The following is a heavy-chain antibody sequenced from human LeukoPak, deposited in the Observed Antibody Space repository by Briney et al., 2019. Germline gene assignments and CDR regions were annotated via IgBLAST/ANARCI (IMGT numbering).Heavy chain of an antibody. CDR3: AREPRSRYYYGSGASWFDP. CDR2: IKQDGSEK. D-gene: IGHD3-10*01. Sequence: GGSLRLSCAASGFTFSSYWMSWVLQAPGKGLEWVANIKQDGSEKYYVDSVKGRFTISRDNAKNSLYLQMNSLRAEDTAVYYCAREPRSRYYYGSGASWFDPWGQGTLVTVSS. V-gene: IGHV3-7*01. J-gene: IGHJ5*02. CDR1: GFTFSSYW.